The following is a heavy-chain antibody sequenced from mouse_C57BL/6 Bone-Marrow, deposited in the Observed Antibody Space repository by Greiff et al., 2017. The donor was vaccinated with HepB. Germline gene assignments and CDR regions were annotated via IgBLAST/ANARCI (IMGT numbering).Heavy chain of an antibody. CDR2: IYPRSGNT. Sequence: QVQLQQSGAELARPGASVKLSCKASGYTFTSYGISWVKQRTGQGLEWIGEIYPRSGNTYYNEKFKGKATLSADKSSSTAYMELRSLTSEDSAVYFCAKLLYWYFDVWGTGTTVTVSS. CDR3: AKLLYWYFDV. D-gene: IGHD1-1*01. V-gene: IGHV1-81*01. J-gene: IGHJ1*03. CDR1: GYTFTSYG.